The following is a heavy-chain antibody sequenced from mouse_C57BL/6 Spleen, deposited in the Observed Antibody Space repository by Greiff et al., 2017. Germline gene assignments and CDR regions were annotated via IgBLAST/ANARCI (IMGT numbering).Heavy chain of an antibody. D-gene: IGHD1-1*01. CDR2: IYPRSGNT. V-gene: IGHV1-81*01. J-gene: IGHJ2*01. CDR3: ARSGIYYGSSLDFDY. Sequence: QVQLKESGAELARPGASVKLSCKASGYTFTSYGISWVKQRTGQGLEWIGEIYPRSGNTYYNEKFKGKATLTADKSSSTAYMELRSLTSEDSAVYFCARSGIYYGSSLDFDYWGQGTTLTVSS. CDR1: GYTFTSYG.